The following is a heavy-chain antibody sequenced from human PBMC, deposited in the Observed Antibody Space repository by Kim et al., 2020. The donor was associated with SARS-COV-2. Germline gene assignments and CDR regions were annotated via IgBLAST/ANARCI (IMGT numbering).Heavy chain of an antibody. CDR3: ARVSWGSSFDY. J-gene: IGHJ4*02. CDR2: T. V-gene: IGHV4-39*07. Sequence: TYYTPSLKGRVTISVDTSKNQFSLKLSSVTAADTAVYYCARVSWGSSFDYWGQGTLVTVSS. D-gene: IGHD6-13*01.